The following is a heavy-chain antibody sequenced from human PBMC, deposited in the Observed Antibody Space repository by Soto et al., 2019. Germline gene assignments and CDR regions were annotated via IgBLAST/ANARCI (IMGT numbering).Heavy chain of an antibody. J-gene: IGHJ6*02. Sequence: SLTCTVSGGSISSSSYYWGWIRQPPGKGLEWIGSIYYSGSTYYNPSLKSRVTISVDTSKNQFSLKLSSVTAADTAVYYCAGRITGTLYGMDVWGQGTTVTVSS. D-gene: IGHD1-20*01. CDR3: AGRITGTLYGMDV. V-gene: IGHV4-39*01. CDR1: GGSISSSSYY. CDR2: IYYSGST.